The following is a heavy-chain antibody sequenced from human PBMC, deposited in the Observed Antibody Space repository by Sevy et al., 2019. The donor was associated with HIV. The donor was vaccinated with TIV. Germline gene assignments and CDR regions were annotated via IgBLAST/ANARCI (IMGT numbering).Heavy chain of an antibody. Sequence: GGSLRLSCAASGFTVSSNYMSWVRQAPGKGLEWVSVIYSGGSTYYADSVKGRVTISRDNSKNTLYLQMNSLRAEDAAVYYCARGIAGRHPGLGYWGQGTLVTVSS. CDR3: ARGIAGRHPGLGY. V-gene: IGHV3-53*01. J-gene: IGHJ4*02. CDR2: IYSGGST. CDR1: GFTVSSNY. D-gene: IGHD7-27*01.